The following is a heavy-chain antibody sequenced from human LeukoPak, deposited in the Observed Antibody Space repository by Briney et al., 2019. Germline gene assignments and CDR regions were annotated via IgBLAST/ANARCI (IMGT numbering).Heavy chain of an antibody. D-gene: IGHD3-22*01. CDR1: GGSIGNYY. CDR3: ARSPDTSGYYYYFDY. Sequence: SETLSLTCTVPGGSIGNYYWGWIRQPPGKELEWIGYVYYSGSTNYNPSLKSRLTISVDTSKNQFSLKLSSVTAADTAVYYCARSPDTSGYYYYFDYWGQGILVTVSS. J-gene: IGHJ4*02. CDR2: VYYSGST. V-gene: IGHV4-59*08.